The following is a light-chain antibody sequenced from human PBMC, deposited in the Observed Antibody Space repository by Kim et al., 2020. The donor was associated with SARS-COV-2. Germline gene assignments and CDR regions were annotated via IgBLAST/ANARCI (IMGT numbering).Light chain of an antibody. CDR1: NIGSKS. CDR3: QVWDGSSAHVV. Sequence: SYELTQPPSVSVAPGKTAWITCGGNNIGSKSVHWYQQRPGQAPVVVIYYDSDRPSGIPERFSGSNSGNTATLTISRVEAGDEADYYCQVWDGSSAHVVFGGWTQLTVL. J-gene: IGLJ2*01. V-gene: IGLV3-21*04. CDR2: YDS.